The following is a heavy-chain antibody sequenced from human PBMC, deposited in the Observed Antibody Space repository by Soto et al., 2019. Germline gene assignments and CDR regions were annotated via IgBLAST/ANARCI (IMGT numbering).Heavy chain of an antibody. CDR2: IIPIFGTA. CDR3: AKDRTPVAAYYFDY. Sequence: QVQLVQSGAEVRKPGSSVRVSCKASGGSFNRHTISWVRQAPGQGLEWMGGIIPIFGTANHAQKFQGRVTIIADESTSTVYMELSSLRSDDTAIYYCAKDRTPVAAYYFDYWGQGILVSVSS. V-gene: IGHV1-69*01. D-gene: IGHD6-19*01. J-gene: IGHJ4*02. CDR1: GGSFNRHT.